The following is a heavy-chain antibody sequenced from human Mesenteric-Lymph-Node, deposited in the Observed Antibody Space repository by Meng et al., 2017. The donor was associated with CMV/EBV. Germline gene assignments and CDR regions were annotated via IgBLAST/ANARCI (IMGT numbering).Heavy chain of an antibody. J-gene: IGHJ4*02. Sequence: ESLKISCAASGFTFSSNSMHWVRQPPGKGLEWIGSIYYSGSTYYNPSLKSRVTISVDTSKNQFTLKLSSVTAADTAVYYCARKYFPMAARPIGAYFDYWGQGTLVTVSS. CDR2: IYYSGST. D-gene: IGHD6-6*01. V-gene: IGHV4-39*01. CDR1: GFTFSSNSMH. CDR3: ARKYFPMAARPIGAYFDY.